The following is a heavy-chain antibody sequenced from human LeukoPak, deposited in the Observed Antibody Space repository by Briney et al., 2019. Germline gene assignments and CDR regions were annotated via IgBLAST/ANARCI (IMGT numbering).Heavy chain of an antibody. Sequence: ETLSLTCAVYGGSFSGYYWSWIRQAPGKGLEWVSSISSSSSYIYYADSVKGRFTISRDNAKNSLYLQMNSLRAEDTAVYYCARESGAAFDYWGQGTLVTVSS. J-gene: IGHJ4*02. V-gene: IGHV3-21*01. CDR2: ISSSSSYI. D-gene: IGHD3-10*01. CDR3: ARESGAAFDY. CDR1: GGSFSGYY.